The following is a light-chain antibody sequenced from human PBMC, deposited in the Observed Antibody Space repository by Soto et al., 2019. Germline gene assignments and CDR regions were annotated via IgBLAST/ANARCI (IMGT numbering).Light chain of an antibody. V-gene: IGKV3-15*01. Sequence: EIVMTQSPVTLSVSPGERATLSCRASQSISSSLAWFQQKAGQPPRLPIFDASNRANGVPARFSGSGSGTEFTLTVSSLQSEDFAVYYCLQYNNWPRTFGHGTKVEIK. CDR1: QSISSS. CDR2: DAS. J-gene: IGKJ1*01. CDR3: LQYNNWPRT.